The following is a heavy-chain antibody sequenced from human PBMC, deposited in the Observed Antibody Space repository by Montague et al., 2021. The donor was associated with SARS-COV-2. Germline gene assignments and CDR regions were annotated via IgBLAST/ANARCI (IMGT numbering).Heavy chain of an antibody. CDR1: GFSLSTGGMC. J-gene: IGHJ4*02. CDR3: ARIFDSSWPTFDY. CDR2: IDWDDDK. D-gene: IGHD6-13*01. V-gene: IGHV2-70*01. Sequence: PALVKPTQTLTLTCTFSGFSLSTGGMCVSWIRQPPGKALEWLALIDWDDDKYYSTSLKTRLAISKDTSKNQVVLTMTNMDPVDTATYYCARIFDSSWPTFDYWGQGTLVTVSS.